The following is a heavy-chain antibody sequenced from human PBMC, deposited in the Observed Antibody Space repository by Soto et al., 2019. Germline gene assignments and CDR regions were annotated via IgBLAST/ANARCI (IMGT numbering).Heavy chain of an antibody. CDR1: GGSFSGYY. V-gene: IGHV4-34*01. CDR2: INHSGST. CDR3: ARDRPIRDSGSPSFDP. Sequence: SETLSLTCAVYGGSFSGYYWSWIRQPPGKGLEWIGEINHSGSTNYNPSLKSRVTISADTSKNHFSLKLSSVTVADTAIYYCARDRPIRDSGSPSFDPWGQGTLVTVSS. J-gene: IGHJ5*02. D-gene: IGHD3-10*01.